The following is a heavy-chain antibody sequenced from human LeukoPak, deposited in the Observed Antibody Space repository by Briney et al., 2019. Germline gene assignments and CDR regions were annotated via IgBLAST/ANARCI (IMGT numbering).Heavy chain of an antibody. CDR1: GSTFSSYA. CDR3: ARGDYYDSSGYYPFDY. J-gene: IGHJ4*02. CDR2: ISYDGSNK. D-gene: IGHD3-22*01. V-gene: IGHV3-30*01. Sequence: GGSLRLSCAASGSTFSSYAMHWVRQAPGKGLEWVAVISYDGSNKYYADSVKGRFTISRDNSKNTLYLQMNSLRAEDTAVYYCARGDYYDSSGYYPFDYWGQGTLVTVSS.